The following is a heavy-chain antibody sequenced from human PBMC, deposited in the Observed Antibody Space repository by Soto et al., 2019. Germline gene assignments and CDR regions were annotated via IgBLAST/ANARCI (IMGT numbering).Heavy chain of an antibody. Sequence: PGGSLRLSCAASGFTFSSYSMNWVRQAPGKGLEWVSSISSSSSYIYYADSVKGRFTISRDNAKNSLYLQMNSLRDEDTAVYYCARDLGRITIFGVVTMGFDYWGQGTLVTVAS. V-gene: IGHV3-21*01. CDR1: GFTFSSYS. CDR2: ISSSSSYI. CDR3: ARDLGRITIFGVVTMGFDY. J-gene: IGHJ4*02. D-gene: IGHD3-3*01.